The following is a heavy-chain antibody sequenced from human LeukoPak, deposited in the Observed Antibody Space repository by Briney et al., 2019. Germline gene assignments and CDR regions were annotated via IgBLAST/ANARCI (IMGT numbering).Heavy chain of an antibody. CDR3: ARRLGSSSALDY. Sequence: WVRQPPGKGLEWIGSIYYSGSTYYNPSLKSRVTISVDTSKNQFSLELSSVTAADTAVYYCARRLGSSSALDYWGQGTLVTVSS. J-gene: IGHJ4*02. D-gene: IGHD6-19*01. V-gene: IGHV4-39*01. CDR2: IYYSGST.